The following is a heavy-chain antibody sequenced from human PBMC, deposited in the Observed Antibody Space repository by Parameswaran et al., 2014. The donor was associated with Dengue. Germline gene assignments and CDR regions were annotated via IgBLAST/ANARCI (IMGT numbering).Heavy chain of an antibody. Sequence: WIRQPPGKGLEWIGYIYYSGSTNYNPSPKSRVTISVDTSKNQFSLKLSSVTAADTAVYYCASTKGGLWFGELSSVFDYWGQGTLVTVSS. CDR2: IYYSGST. CDR3: ASTKGGLWFGELSSVFDY. V-gene: IGHV4-59*01. J-gene: IGHJ4*02. D-gene: IGHD3-10*01.